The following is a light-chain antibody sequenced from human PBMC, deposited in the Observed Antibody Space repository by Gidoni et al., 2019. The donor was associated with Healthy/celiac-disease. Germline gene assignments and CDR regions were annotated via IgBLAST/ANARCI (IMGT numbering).Light chain of an antibody. Sequence: QSVLQQPPSLSGAPGQRVTIPCTGSSSNIGAGYDVHWYQQLPGTAPKLLIYGNSTRPSGVPDRFSGSKSGTSASLAIPGLQAEDEADYYCQSYDSSLSGSVFGGGTKLTVL. V-gene: IGLV1-40*01. CDR1: SSNIGAGYD. CDR3: QSYDSSLSGSV. J-gene: IGLJ3*02. CDR2: GNS.